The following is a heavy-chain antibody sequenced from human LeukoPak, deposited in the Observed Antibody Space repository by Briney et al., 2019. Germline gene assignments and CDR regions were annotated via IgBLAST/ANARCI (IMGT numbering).Heavy chain of an antibody. V-gene: IGHV3-48*03. CDR3: ARVSSSSSWYSTTTEYYFDY. Sequence: GGSLRLSCAASGFTFSSYEMNWVRQAPGKGLEWVSDISSSGSTIYYADSVKGRFTISRDNAKNSLYLQMNSLRAEDTAVYYCARVSSSSSWYSTTTEYYFDYWGQGTLVTVSS. D-gene: IGHD6-13*01. CDR1: GFTFSSYE. CDR2: ISSSGSTI. J-gene: IGHJ4*02.